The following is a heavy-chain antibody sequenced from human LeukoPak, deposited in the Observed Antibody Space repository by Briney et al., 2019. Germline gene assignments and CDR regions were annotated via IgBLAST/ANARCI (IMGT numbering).Heavy chain of an antibody. Sequence: GGPLRLSCAASGFTVSSNYMSWVRQAPGKGLEWVSVIYSGGSTYYADSVKGRFTISRDNSKNTLYLQMNSLRAEDAAVYYCASTRSGYYYTRYYYGMDVWGQGTTVTVSS. CDR1: GFTVSSNY. CDR3: ASTRSGYYYTRYYYGMDV. V-gene: IGHV3-66*02. CDR2: IYSGGST. D-gene: IGHD3-22*01. J-gene: IGHJ6*02.